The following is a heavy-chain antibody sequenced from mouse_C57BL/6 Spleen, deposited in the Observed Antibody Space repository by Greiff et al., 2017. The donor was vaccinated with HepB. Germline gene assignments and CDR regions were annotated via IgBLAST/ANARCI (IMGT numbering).Heavy chain of an antibody. Sequence: QVQLQQPGAELVKPGASVKLSCKASGYTFTSYWMHWVKQRPGQGLEWIGMIHPNSGSTNYNEKFKSKATLTVDKSSSTAYMQLSSLTSEDSAVYYCARLAFITRGYFDYWGQGTTLTVSS. D-gene: IGHD1-1*01. V-gene: IGHV1-64*01. J-gene: IGHJ2*01. CDR1: GYTFTSYW. CDR3: ARLAFITRGYFDY. CDR2: IHPNSGST.